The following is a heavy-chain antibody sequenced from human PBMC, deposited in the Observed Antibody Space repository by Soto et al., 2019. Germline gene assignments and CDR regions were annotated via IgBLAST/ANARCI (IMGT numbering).Heavy chain of an antibody. V-gene: IGHV1-69*01. D-gene: IGHD6-6*01. Sequence: QVQLVQSGAEVKKPGSSVKVSYKASGGTFSSYAITWVRQAPGQGLEWMGGIIPIFGTANYAQKFQGRVTITADESTSTAYMELSSLRSEDTAVYYCARFTEQLEYFQHWGQGTLVTVSS. CDR1: GGTFSSYA. J-gene: IGHJ1*01. CDR2: IIPIFGTA. CDR3: ARFTEQLEYFQH.